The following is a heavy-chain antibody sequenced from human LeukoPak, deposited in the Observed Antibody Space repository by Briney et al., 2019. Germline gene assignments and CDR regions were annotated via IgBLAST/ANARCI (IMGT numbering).Heavy chain of an antibody. CDR3: ARIHYDIPYFDY. CDR2: IYTSGST. D-gene: IGHD3-9*01. CDR1: GGSISSYY. J-gene: IGHJ4*02. V-gene: IGHV4-4*07. Sequence: SETLSLTCTVSGGSISSYYWSWIRQPAGKGLEWIGRIYTSGSTNYNPSLKSRVTISVDKSKNQFSLKLSSVTAADTAVYYCARIHYDIPYFDYWGQGTLVTVSS.